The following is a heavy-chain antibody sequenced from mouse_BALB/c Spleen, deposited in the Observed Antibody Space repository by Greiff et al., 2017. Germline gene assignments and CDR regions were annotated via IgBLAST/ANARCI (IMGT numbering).Heavy chain of an antibody. CDR1: GFTFSSYA. V-gene: IGHV5-9-3*01. J-gene: IGHJ2*01. Sequence: DVKLVESGGGLVKPGGSLKLSCAASGFTFSSYAMSWVRQTPEKRLEWVATISSGGSYTYYPDSVKGRFTISRDNAKNTLYLQMSSLRSEDTAMYYCARTPDGSSYFDYWGQGTTLTVSS. CDR3: ARTPDGSSYFDY. D-gene: IGHD1-1*01. CDR2: ISSGGSYT.